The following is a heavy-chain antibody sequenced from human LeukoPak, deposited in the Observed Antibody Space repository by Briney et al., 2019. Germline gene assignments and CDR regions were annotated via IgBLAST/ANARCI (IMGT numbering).Heavy chain of an antibody. Sequence: PGGSLRLSCAASGFTFSNAWMSWVRQAPGKGLEWVGRIKSKTDGGTTDYAAPVKGRFTISRDNAKNSLYLQMNSLRAEDTAVYYCAREGGLRFLESSPLDYWGQGTLVTVSS. D-gene: IGHD3-3*01. CDR1: GFTFSNAW. V-gene: IGHV3-15*01. J-gene: IGHJ4*02. CDR2: IKSKTDGGTT. CDR3: AREGGLRFLESSPLDY.